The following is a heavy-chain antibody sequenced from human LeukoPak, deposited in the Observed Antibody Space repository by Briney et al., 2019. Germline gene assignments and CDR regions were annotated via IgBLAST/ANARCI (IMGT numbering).Heavy chain of an antibody. CDR3: ARVGQQLDYYYMDV. V-gene: IGHV4-39*07. D-gene: IGHD6-13*01. Sequence: SETLSLTCTVSGGSISSSSYYWGWIRQPPGKGLEWTGSIYYSGSTYYNPSLKSRVTISVDTSKNQFSLKLSSVTAADTAVYYCARVGQQLDYYYMDVWGKGTTVTVSS. CDR1: GGSISSSSYY. CDR2: IYYSGST. J-gene: IGHJ6*03.